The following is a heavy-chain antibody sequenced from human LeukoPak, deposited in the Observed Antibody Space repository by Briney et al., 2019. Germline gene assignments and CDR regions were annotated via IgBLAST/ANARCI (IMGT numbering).Heavy chain of an antibody. J-gene: IGHJ3*02. Sequence: GGSLRLSCAASGFTFSSYAMSWVRQAPGKGLEWVSAISGSGGSTYYADSVKGRFTISRDNAKNSLYLQMNSLRAEDTAVYYCARGSPENYDFWSIDAFDIWGQGTMVTVSS. CDR2: ISGSGGST. D-gene: IGHD3-3*01. CDR1: GFTFSSYA. V-gene: IGHV3-23*01. CDR3: ARGSPENYDFWSIDAFDI.